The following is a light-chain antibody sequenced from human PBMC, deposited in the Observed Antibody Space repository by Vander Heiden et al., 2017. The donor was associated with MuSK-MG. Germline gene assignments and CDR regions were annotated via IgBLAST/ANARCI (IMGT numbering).Light chain of an antibody. J-gene: IGLJ2*01. V-gene: IGLV1-40*01. Sequence: QSVLTQPPSVSGAPGQRATISCTGSSSNIGAGYDVRWYQQLPGTAPKLLIYGNSNRPSGVPDRFSGSKSGTSASLAITGLQAEDEADYYCQSYDSSLSGVVFGGGTKLTVL. CDR3: QSYDSSLSGVV. CDR2: GNS. CDR1: SSNIGAGYD.